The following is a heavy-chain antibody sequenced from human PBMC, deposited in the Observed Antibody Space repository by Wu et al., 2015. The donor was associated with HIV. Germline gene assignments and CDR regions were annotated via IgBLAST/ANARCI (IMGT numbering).Heavy chain of an antibody. J-gene: IGHJ4*02. D-gene: IGHD6-19*01. CDR3: ATDGDYISGSVY. CDR1: GGTFSSNV. CDR2: IIPSFVTA. V-gene: IGHV1-69*05. Sequence: QVQLVQSGAEVKKTGSSVKVSCKSSGGTFSSNVISWVRQAPGQGLEWMGGIIPSFVTAHYAQKFQGRVTITTDESTSTAYMELNSLKSEDAAVYYCATDGDYISGSVYWGQGTVVTVSS.